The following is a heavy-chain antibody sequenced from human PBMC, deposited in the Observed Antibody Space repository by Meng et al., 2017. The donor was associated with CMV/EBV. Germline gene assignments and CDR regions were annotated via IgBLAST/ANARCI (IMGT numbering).Heavy chain of an antibody. D-gene: IGHD2-15*01. V-gene: IGHV4-39*07. J-gene: IGHJ6*02. CDR3: ARDAISGGYCSGGSCSYYYYGMDV. Sequence: GSLRLSCTVSGGSISSSSYYWGWIRQPPGKGLEWIGGIYYSGSTYYNPSLKSRVTISVDTSKNQFSSKLSSVTAADTAVYYCARDAISGGYCSGGSCSYYYYGMDVWGQGTTVTVSS. CDR1: GGSISSSSYY. CDR2: IYYSGST.